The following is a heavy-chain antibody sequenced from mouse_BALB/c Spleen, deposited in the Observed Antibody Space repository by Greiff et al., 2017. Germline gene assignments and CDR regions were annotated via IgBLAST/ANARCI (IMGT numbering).Heavy chain of an antibody. CDR2: ISSGGSYT. D-gene: IGHD2-4*01. Sequence: EVKLMESGGDLVKPGGSLKLSCAASGFTFSSYGMSWVRQTPDKRLEWVATISSGGSYTYYPDSVKGRFTISRDNAKNTLYLQMSSLKSEDTAMYYCAREDDYEYYFDYWGQGTTLTVSS. CDR1: GFTFSSYG. CDR3: AREDDYEYYFDY. J-gene: IGHJ2*01. V-gene: IGHV5-6*01.